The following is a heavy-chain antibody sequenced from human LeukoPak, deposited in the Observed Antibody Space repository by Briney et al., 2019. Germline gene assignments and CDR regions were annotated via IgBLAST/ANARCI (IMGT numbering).Heavy chain of an antibody. CDR2: IYHSGST. CDR1: GGSISSGGYY. V-gene: IGHV4-30-2*02. CDR3: ARSLYGSGSYYGY. D-gene: IGHD3-10*01. J-gene: IGHJ4*02. Sequence: PSETLSLTCTVSGGSISSGGYYWSWIRQPPGKGLEWIGYIYHSGSTYYNPSLKSRVTISVDRSKNQFSLKLSSVTAADTAVYYCARSLYGSGSYYGYWGQGTLVTVSS.